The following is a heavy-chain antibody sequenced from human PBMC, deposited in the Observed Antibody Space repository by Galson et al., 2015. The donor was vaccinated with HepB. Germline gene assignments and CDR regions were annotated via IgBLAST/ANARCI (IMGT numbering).Heavy chain of an antibody. J-gene: IGHJ4*02. CDR3: AAFYDILTGYQDY. D-gene: IGHD3-9*01. Sequence: SLRLSCAASGFTFSSYSMNWVRQAPGKGLEWVSSISSSSSYIYYADSVKGRFTISRDNAKNSLYLQMNSLRAEDTAVYYCAAFYDILTGYQDYWGQGTLVTVSS. CDR1: GFTFSSYS. V-gene: IGHV3-21*01. CDR2: ISSSSSYI.